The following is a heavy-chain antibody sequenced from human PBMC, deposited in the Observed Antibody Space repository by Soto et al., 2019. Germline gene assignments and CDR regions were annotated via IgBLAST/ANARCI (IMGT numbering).Heavy chain of an antibody. J-gene: IGHJ4*02. Sequence: PSETLSLTCTVSGGSVSSGIYYWSWIRQPPGKGLELIGYIYYSGSTNYNPSLKSRVTISVDTSKNQFSLKLSSVTAADTAVYYCASYNGWFYRTYFDYWGQGTLVTVSS. D-gene: IGHD6-19*01. V-gene: IGHV4-61*01. CDR2: IYYSGST. CDR1: GGSVSSGIYY. CDR3: ASYNGWFYRTYFDY.